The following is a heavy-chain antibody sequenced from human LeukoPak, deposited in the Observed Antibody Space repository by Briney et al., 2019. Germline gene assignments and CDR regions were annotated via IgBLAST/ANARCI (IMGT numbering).Heavy chain of an antibody. V-gene: IGHV4-59*02. CDR3: ARLVLDYYYYMDV. J-gene: IGHJ6*03. CDR2: VYYSGST. Sequence: SETLSLTCNVSGGSVSSFYWTWIRQSPGKGLEWIGYVYYSGSTNYNPSLKSRLTISIDTSKNQFSLRLRSVTAADSAVYYCARLVLDYYYYMDVWGKGTTVTISS. D-gene: IGHD3-3*01. CDR1: GGSVSSFY.